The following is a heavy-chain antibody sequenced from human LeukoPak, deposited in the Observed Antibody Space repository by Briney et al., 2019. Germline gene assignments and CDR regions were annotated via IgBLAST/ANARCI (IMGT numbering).Heavy chain of an antibody. CDR3: AKDSTGAFDI. J-gene: IGHJ3*02. CDR2: ISYDGSNK. D-gene: IGHD3-10*01. Sequence: GGSLRLPCAASGFTFSNYGIHWVRQAPGKGLEWVAVISYDGSNKYYADSVKGRFTISRDNSKNTLYLQMNSLRAEDTAVYYCAKDSTGAFDIWGQGTMVTVSS. V-gene: IGHV3-30*18. CDR1: GFTFSNYG.